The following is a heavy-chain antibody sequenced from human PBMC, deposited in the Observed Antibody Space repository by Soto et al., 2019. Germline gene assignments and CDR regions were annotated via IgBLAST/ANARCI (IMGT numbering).Heavy chain of an antibody. Sequence: GGSLRLSCTASGFTFGDFAISWVRQAPGKGLEWLASIRTKAYGGKTEYAASVRGRFIISRDDSKSIAYLQMNSLKTEDTAVYHCIGEYFSDSSGYHYRFDYWGQGTQVTVSS. D-gene: IGHD3-22*01. V-gene: IGHV3-49*04. CDR1: GFTFGDFA. CDR2: IRTKAYGGKT. J-gene: IGHJ4*02. CDR3: IGEYFSDSSGYHYRFDY.